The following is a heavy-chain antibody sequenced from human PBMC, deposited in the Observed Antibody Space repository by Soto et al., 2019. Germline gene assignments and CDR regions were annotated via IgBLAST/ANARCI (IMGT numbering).Heavy chain of an antibody. Sequence: GGSLRLSCAASGFTFSNYNMNWVRQAPGKGLEWVSSISSSSSYIYYADSVKGRFTISRDNVKNSLYLQMNSLRAEDTALYYCAREEFCSSTNCYGGFDYWGQGTLVTVSS. V-gene: IGHV3-21*01. D-gene: IGHD2-2*01. CDR1: GFTFSNYN. CDR3: AREEFCSSTNCYGGFDY. J-gene: IGHJ4*02. CDR2: ISSSSSYI.